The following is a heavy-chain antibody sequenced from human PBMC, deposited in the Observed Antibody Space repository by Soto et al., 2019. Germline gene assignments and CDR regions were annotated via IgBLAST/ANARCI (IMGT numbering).Heavy chain of an antibody. CDR3: ARSFDP. J-gene: IGHJ5*02. CDR2: IYYSGST. V-gene: IGHV4-31*01. CDR1: GGSISSGGYY. Sequence: QVQLQESGPGLVKPSQTRSLTCTVSGGSISSGGYYWSWIRQHPGKGLEWIGYIYYSGSTYYNPXLXCXATRSVDTSKTQFSLKLSSVTAADTAVYYCARSFDPWGQGTLVTVSS.